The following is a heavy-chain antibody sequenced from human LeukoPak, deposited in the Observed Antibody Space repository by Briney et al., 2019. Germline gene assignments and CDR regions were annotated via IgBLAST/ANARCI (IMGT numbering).Heavy chain of an antibody. Sequence: GESLKISCKGSGYSFTSYWIGWVRQMPGKGLEWMGIIYPGDSDTRHSPSFQGQVTISADKSISTAYLQWSSLKASDTAMYYCARLGFPAGYSSSWSDYWGQGTLVTVSS. V-gene: IGHV5-51*01. CDR3: ARLGFPAGYSSSWSDY. J-gene: IGHJ4*02. CDR1: GYSFTSYW. D-gene: IGHD6-13*01. CDR2: IYPGDSDT.